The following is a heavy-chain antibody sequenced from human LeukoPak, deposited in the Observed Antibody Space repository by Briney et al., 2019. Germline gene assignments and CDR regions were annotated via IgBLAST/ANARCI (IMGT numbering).Heavy chain of an antibody. V-gene: IGHV1-2*06. CDR3: ARVVVVAATPDYYYGMDV. CDR2: INPNSGDT. CDR1: GYTFTGYH. J-gene: IGHJ6*02. Sequence: ASVKVSCKASGYTFTGYHMHWVRQAPGQGLEWMGRINPNSGDTNYAQKFQGRVTMTTDTSTSTAYMELRSLHSDDTAVYYCARVVVVAATPDYYYGMDVWGQGTTVTVSS. D-gene: IGHD2-15*01.